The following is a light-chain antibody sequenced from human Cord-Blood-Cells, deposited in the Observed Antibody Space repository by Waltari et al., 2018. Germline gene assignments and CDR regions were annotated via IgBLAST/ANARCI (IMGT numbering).Light chain of an antibody. V-gene: IGKV4-1*01. Sequence: DIVMTQSQEHLAVSLGERAPINCKSTRSVLYSSNNKNYLAWYQQKPGQPPKLLIYWASTRESGVPDRFSGSGSGTDFTLTISSLQAEDVAVYYCQQYYSTPYTFGQGTKLEIK. J-gene: IGKJ2*01. CDR1: RSVLYSSNNKNY. CDR2: WAS. CDR3: QQYYSTPYT.